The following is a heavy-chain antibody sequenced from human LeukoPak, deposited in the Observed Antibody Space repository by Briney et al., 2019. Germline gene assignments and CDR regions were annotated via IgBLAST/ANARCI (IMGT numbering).Heavy chain of an antibody. CDR1: GFTFTNAW. CDR3: ARDRGGNFDY. D-gene: IGHD3-16*01. Sequence: TGGSLRLSCTASGFTFTNAWMSWVRQAPGKGLEWVSVIYSGGSTYYADSVKGRFTISRDNSKNTLYLQMNSLRAEDTAVYYCARDRGGNFDYWGQGTLVTVSS. CDR2: IYSGGST. J-gene: IGHJ4*02. V-gene: IGHV3-66*01.